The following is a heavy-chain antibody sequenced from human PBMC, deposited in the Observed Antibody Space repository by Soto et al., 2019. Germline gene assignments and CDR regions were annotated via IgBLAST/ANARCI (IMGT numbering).Heavy chain of an antibody. V-gene: IGHV3-48*02. CDR3: ARARDDYVATSFLDY. D-gene: IGHD4-17*01. Sequence: GGSLRLSCAASGFTFSSYSMNWVRQAPGKWLEWVSYISSSSSTIYYADSVKGRFTISRDNAKNSLYLQMNSLRDEDTAVYYCARARDDYVATSFLDYWGQGTLVTVSS. J-gene: IGHJ4*02. CDR1: GFTFSSYS. CDR2: ISSSSSTI.